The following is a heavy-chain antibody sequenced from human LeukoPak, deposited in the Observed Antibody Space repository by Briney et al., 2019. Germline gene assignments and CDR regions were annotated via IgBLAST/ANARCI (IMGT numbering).Heavy chain of an antibody. CDR1: GGSFSGYY. CDR2: INHSGST. Sequence: PSETLSLTCAVYGGSFSGYYWSWIRQPPGKGLEWTGEINHSGSTNYNPSLKSRVTISVDTSKNQFSLKLSSVTAADTAVYYCAREGGVGCSSTSCPLDYWGQGTLVTVSS. V-gene: IGHV4-34*01. D-gene: IGHD2-2*01. CDR3: AREGGVGCSSTSCPLDY. J-gene: IGHJ4*02.